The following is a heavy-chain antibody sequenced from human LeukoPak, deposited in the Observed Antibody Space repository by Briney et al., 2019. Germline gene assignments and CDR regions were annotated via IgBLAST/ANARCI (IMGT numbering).Heavy chain of an antibody. V-gene: IGHV4-30-4*08. CDR2: IYYSGST. Sequence: PSETLSLTCTVSGGSISSGDYSWSWIRQPPGKGLEWIGYIYYSGSTYYNPSLKSRVTISVDTSKNQFSLKLSSVTAADTAVYYCARDLVGLRLRWFDPWGQGTLVTVSS. CDR1: GGSISSGDYS. CDR3: ARDLVGLRLRWFDP. D-gene: IGHD4-17*01. J-gene: IGHJ5*02.